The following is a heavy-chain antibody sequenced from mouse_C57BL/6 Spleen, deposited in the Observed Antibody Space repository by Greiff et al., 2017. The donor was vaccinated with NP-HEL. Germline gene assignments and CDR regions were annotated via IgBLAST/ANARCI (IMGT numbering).Heavy chain of an antibody. CDR3: ARETEPSRDFDY. V-gene: IGHV1-64*01. Sequence: VQLQQPGAELVKPGASVKLSCKASGYTFTSYWMHWVKQRPGQGLEWIGMIHPNSGSTNYNEKFKSKATLTVDKSSSTAYMQLSSLTSEDSAVYYCARETEPSRDFDYWGQGTTLTVSS. CDR1: GYTFTSYW. CDR2: IHPNSGST. J-gene: IGHJ2*01.